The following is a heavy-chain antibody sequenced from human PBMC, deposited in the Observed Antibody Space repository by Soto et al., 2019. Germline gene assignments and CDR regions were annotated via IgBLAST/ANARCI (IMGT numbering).Heavy chain of an antibody. D-gene: IGHD3-10*01. CDR3: ARQDGDYLDY. Sequence: QVQLQESGPGLVKPSQTLSLTCTVSGGSISSGGYYWSWIRQHPGKGLEWIGFIYNSGGTYYNPSLKIRVTISVDTSKNQFSLELSFVTAADTAVYYCARQDGDYLDYWGQGALVTVSS. V-gene: IGHV4-31*03. J-gene: IGHJ4*02. CDR2: IYNSGGT. CDR1: GGSISSGGYY.